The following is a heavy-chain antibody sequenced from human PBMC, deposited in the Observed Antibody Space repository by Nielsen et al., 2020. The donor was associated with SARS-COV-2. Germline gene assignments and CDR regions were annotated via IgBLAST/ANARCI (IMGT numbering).Heavy chain of an antibody. Sequence: GESLKISCTGSGYSFTSYWIRWVRQMPGKGLEWMGRIDPSDSYTNYSPSFQGHVTISADKSISTAYLQWSSLKASDTAMYYCARRSSSWDNWFDPWGQGTLVTVSS. CDR1: GYSFTSYW. CDR3: ARRSSSWDNWFDP. J-gene: IGHJ5*02. V-gene: IGHV5-10-1*01. CDR2: IDPSDSYT. D-gene: IGHD6-13*01.